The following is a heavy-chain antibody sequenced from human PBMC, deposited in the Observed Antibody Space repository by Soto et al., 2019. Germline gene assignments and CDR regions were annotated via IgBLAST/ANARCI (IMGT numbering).Heavy chain of an antibody. CDR3: ARGYCSGGSCYSGGMDV. Sequence: ASETLSLTCAVSGGSISSSNWWSWVRQPPGKGLEWIGEIYHSGSTNYNPSLKSRVTISVDKSKNQFSLKLSSVTAADTAVYYCARGYCSGGSCYSGGMDVWGQGTTVTVSS. CDR1: GGSISSSNW. J-gene: IGHJ6*02. D-gene: IGHD2-15*01. V-gene: IGHV4-4*02. CDR2: IYHSGST.